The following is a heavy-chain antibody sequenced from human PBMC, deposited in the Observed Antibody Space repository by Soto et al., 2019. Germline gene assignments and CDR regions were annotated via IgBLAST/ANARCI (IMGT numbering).Heavy chain of an antibody. V-gene: IGHV1-18*01. CDR3: ARQYYEASPPLYYYYYMDV. CDR2: ISAYNGNT. D-gene: IGHD3-3*01. Sequence: ASVKVSCKASGYTFTSYGISWVRQAPGQGLEWMGWISAYNGNTNYAQKLQGRVTMTTDTSTSTAYMELRSLRSDDTAVYYCARQYYEASPPLYYYYYMDVWGKGTTVTVSS. CDR1: GYTFTSYG. J-gene: IGHJ6*03.